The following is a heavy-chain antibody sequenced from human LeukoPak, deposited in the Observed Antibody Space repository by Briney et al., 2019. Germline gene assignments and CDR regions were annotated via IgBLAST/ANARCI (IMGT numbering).Heavy chain of an antibody. CDR2: TYYRSKWYY. J-gene: IGHJ4*02. CDR3: ARGIAAGLDY. Sequence: SQTLSLTCAISGDSVSSNDATWNWIRQSPSGVLEWLGRTYYRSKWYYDYAISVKSRITVNPDTSKNHFSLQLDYVTPDDTAVYYCARGIAAGLDYWGQGALVTVSS. D-gene: IGHD6-6*01. V-gene: IGHV6-1*01. CDR1: GDSVSSNDAT.